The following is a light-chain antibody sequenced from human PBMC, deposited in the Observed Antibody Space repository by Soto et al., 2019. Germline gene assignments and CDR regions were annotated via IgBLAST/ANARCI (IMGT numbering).Light chain of an antibody. CDR2: EVS. J-gene: IGLJ2*01. CDR1: SSDVGSYNL. Sequence: QSVLTQPASVSGSPGQSITISCTGTSSDVGSYNLVSWYQQHPGKAPKLMIYEVSKRPSGVSNRFSGSKSVNTASLTISGLQAEDEADYYCGSYAGSSNVVFGGGTKLTVL. V-gene: IGLV2-23*02. CDR3: GSYAGSSNVV.